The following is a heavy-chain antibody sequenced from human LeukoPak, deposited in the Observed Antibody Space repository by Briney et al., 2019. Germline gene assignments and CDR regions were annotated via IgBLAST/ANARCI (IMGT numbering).Heavy chain of an antibody. V-gene: IGHV3-7*04. CDR1: GFTFSSYW. CDR2: INQDGGEK. Sequence: GGSLRLSCAASGFTFSSYWMTWVRQAPGKGLEWVANINQDGGEKYYVDSVKGRFTISRDNAKNSLSLQMNSLRAEDTAVYYCAWVYYDSSGYYWPFDYWGQGTLVTVSS. CDR3: AWVYYDSSGYYWPFDY. D-gene: IGHD3-22*01. J-gene: IGHJ4*02.